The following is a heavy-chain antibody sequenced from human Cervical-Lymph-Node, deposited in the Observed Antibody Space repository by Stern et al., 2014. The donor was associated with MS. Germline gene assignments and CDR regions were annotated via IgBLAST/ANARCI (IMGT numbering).Heavy chain of an antibody. Sequence: QLVQSGTEVKEPGESLKISCKTSGYNFINYWIAWVRQVPGKGLEWIGIIYSPSFQGHVTMSVDKSKTTAYLQWKSLKASDSAVYYCARWSVACDHWGQGALITVSS. V-gene: IGHV5-51*03. CDR3: ARWSVACDH. J-gene: IGHJ4*02. CDR1: GYNFINYW. CDR2: I. D-gene: IGHD2-21*01.